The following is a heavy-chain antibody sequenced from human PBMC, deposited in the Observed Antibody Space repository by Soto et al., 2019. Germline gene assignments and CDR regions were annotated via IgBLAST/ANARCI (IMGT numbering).Heavy chain of an antibody. D-gene: IGHD3-3*01. V-gene: IGHV4-30-4*01. CDR2: IYYSGST. CDR3: ARADYDFWSGYCAFDI. CDR1: GGSISSGDYY. Sequence: QVQLQESGPGLVKPSQTLSLTCTVSGGSISSGDYYWSWIRQPPGKGLEWIGYIYYSGSTYYNPCLTSRVTRSVDTSKNQFSLKLSSVTAADTAVYYCARADYDFWSGYCAFDIWGQGTMVTVSS. J-gene: IGHJ3*02.